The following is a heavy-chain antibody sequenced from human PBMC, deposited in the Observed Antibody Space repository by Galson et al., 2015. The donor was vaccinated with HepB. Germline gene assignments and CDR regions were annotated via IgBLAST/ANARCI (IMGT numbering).Heavy chain of an antibody. V-gene: IGHV1-18*01. Sequence: SVKVSCKASGYTFTSYGISWVRQAPGQGLEWMGWISAYNGNTNYAQKLQGRVTMTTDTSTSTAYMELRSLRSDDTAVYYCARDRIVQQQVGGERNFDYWGQGTLVTVSS. J-gene: IGHJ4*02. CDR3: ARDRIVQQQVGGERNFDY. CDR1: GYTFTSYG. D-gene: IGHD6-13*01. CDR2: ISAYNGNT.